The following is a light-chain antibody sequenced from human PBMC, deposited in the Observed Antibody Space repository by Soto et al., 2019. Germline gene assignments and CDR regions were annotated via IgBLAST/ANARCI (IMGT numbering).Light chain of an antibody. J-gene: IGKJ1*01. V-gene: IGKV3-20*01. CDR3: QQYGSSPPTWT. CDR1: QSVSSSY. Sequence: EIALTQSPGTLSLSPGERATLSCRASQSVSSSYLAWYQQKPGQAPRLLIYGASSRATGIPDRFSGSGSGTDFTLTISRLEPEDFAVYYCQQYGSSPPTWTFGQGTKV. CDR2: GAS.